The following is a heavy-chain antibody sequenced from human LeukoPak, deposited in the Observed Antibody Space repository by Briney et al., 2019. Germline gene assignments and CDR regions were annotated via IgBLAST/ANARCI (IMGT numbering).Heavy chain of an antibody. Sequence: GASVKVSCKASGYTFTGYYMHWVRQAPGQGLEWMGWINPNSGGTNYAQKFQGRVTMTRDTSISTAYMELSRLRSDDTAVYYCARDSAIVVVTATYFDYWGQGTLVTVSS. V-gene: IGHV1-2*02. CDR1: GYTFTGYY. CDR3: ARDSAIVVVTATYFDY. D-gene: IGHD2-21*02. J-gene: IGHJ4*02. CDR2: INPNSGGT.